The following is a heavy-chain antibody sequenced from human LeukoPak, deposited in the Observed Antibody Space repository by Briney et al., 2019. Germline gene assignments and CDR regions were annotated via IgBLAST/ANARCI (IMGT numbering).Heavy chain of an antibody. CDR2: IYHSGST. Sequence: PSQTLSLTCAVSGGSISSGGYSWSWIRQPPGKGLEWIGYIYHSGSTYYNPSLKSRVTISVDRSKNQFSLKLSSVTAADTAVYYCARQDERLQLGYWGQGTLVTVSS. D-gene: IGHD5-24*01. CDR3: ARQDERLQLGY. V-gene: IGHV4-30-2*01. CDR1: GGSISSGGYS. J-gene: IGHJ4*02.